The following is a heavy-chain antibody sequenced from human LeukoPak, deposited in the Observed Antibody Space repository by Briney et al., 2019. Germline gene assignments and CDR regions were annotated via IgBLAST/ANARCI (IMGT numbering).Heavy chain of an antibody. CDR1: GFTFSSYG. D-gene: IGHD1-7*01. CDR3: AKDKRGLVTGTTGYFDY. V-gene: IGHV3-30*02. Sequence: GGSLRLSCAASGFTFSSYGMHWVRQAPGKGLEWVAFIRYDGGNKYYADSVKGRFTISRDNSKNTLYLQMNSLRAEDTAVYYCAKDKRGLVTGTTGYFDYWGQGTLVTVSS. CDR2: IRYDGGNK. J-gene: IGHJ4*02.